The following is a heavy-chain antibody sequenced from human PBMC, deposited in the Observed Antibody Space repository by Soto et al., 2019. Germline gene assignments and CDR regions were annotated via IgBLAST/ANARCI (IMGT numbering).Heavy chain of an antibody. D-gene: IGHD3-10*01. CDR3: AKNSGWFNT. CDR1: GFTISTYA. V-gene: IGHV3-23*01. CDR2: VTGSGGQI. Sequence: WGSLRLSLAASGFTISTYAMTWVRQAPGKGLECVSGVTGSGGQIHYADSVKGRFTISRDNSMNTVYLQMNSLRADDTALYYCAKNSGWFNTWGQGALVTVS. J-gene: IGHJ5*02.